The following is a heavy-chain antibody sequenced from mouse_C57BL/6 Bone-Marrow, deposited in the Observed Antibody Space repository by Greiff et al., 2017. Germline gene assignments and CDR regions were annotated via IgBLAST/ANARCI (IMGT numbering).Heavy chain of an antibody. D-gene: IGHD2-2*01. CDR3: ARDGFCGLY. Sequence: EVQLQESGPGLVKPSQSLSLTCSVTGYSITSGYYWNWIRQFPGNKLEWMGYISYDGSNNYNPSLKNRISITRDTSKNQFFLKLNSVTTEDTATYYCARDGFCGLYWGQGTSVTVSS. J-gene: IGHJ4*01. CDR2: ISYDGSN. V-gene: IGHV3-6*01. CDR1: GYSITSGYY.